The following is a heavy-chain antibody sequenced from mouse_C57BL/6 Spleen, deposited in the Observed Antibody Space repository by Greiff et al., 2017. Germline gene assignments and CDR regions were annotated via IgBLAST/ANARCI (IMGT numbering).Heavy chain of an antibody. Sequence: QVQLKQPGAELVKPGASVKLSCKASGYTFTSYWMHWVKQRPGQGLEWIGMIHPNSGSTNYNEKFKSKATLTVDKSSSTAYMQLSSLTSEDSAVYYCARGYYGSSFPYAMDYWGQGTSVTVSS. V-gene: IGHV1-64*01. D-gene: IGHD1-1*01. CDR1: GYTFTSYW. CDR2: IHPNSGST. CDR3: ARGYYGSSFPYAMDY. J-gene: IGHJ4*01.